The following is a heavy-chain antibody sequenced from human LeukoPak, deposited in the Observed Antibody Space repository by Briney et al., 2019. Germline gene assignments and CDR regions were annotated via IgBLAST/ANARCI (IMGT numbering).Heavy chain of an antibody. Sequence: GGSLRLSCAASGFTFSSYAMSWVRQAPGEGLEWASVISGSGGTTYYADSVKGRFTISRDNSKNTLYLQMNSLRAEDTAVYYCAKDGYYGSGYDYFDYWGQGTLVTVSS. CDR1: GFTFSSYA. V-gene: IGHV3-23*01. CDR3: AKDGYYGSGYDYFDY. D-gene: IGHD3-10*01. CDR2: ISGSGGTT. J-gene: IGHJ4*02.